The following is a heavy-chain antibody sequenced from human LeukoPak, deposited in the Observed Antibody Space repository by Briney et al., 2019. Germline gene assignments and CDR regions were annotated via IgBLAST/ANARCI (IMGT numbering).Heavy chain of an antibody. CDR2: IIPILGIA. V-gene: IGHV1-69*04. CDR3: AVTSDYYDSSGYYDPDDY. D-gene: IGHD3-22*01. Sequence: ASVKVSCKASGYTFTSYGISWVRQAPGQGLEWMGRIIPILGIANYAQKFQGRVTITADKSTSTAYMELSSLRSEDTAVYYCAVTSDYYDSSGYYDPDDYWGQGTLVTVSS. J-gene: IGHJ4*02. CDR1: GYTFTSYG.